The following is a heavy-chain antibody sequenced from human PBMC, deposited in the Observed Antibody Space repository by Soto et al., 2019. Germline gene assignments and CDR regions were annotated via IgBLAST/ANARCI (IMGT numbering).Heavy chain of an antibody. J-gene: IGHJ6*02. Sequence: QVQLVQSGAEVKKPGASVKVSCKASGYTFTSYDINWVRQATGQGLEWMGWMNPNSGNTGYAQKFQGRFTMTRNTSISTAYMELSSLRSEDTAVYYCARRRRHPYYYYYGMDVWGQGTTVTVSS. CDR2: MNPNSGNT. CDR3: ARRRRHPYYYYYGMDV. V-gene: IGHV1-8*01. CDR1: GYTFTSYD.